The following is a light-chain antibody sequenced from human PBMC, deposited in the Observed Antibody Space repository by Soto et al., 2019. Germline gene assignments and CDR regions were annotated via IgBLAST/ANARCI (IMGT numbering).Light chain of an antibody. Sequence: QSALTQPASVSGSPGQSITISCIGTSSDVGGYNYVSWYQHHPGKAPKLMIYEVSNRPSGVSNRFSGSKSGNTASLTISGLRSEDEADYHCSSFTSSSTWVFGGGTKVTVL. CDR3: SSFTSSSTWV. V-gene: IGLV2-14*01. J-gene: IGLJ3*02. CDR1: SSDVGGYNY. CDR2: EVS.